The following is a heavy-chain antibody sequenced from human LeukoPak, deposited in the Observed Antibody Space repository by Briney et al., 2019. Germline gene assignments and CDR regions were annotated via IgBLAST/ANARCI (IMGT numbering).Heavy chain of an antibody. Sequence: GGSLRLSCAVSGFTFNNYAMNWVRQAPGKGLEWVSGISGSGGSTYHADSVKGRFTISRDNAKNSLYLQMNSLRAEDTAVYYCARGGGRGGPFDYWGQGTLVTVSS. CDR1: GFTFNNYA. J-gene: IGHJ4*02. V-gene: IGHV3-23*01. CDR2: ISGSGGST. D-gene: IGHD3-16*01. CDR3: ARGGGRGGPFDY.